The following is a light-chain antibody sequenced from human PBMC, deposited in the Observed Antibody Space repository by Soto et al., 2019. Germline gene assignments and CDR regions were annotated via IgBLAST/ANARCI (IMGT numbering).Light chain of an antibody. Sequence: DIQMTQSPSSLSASVGDRVTITCRASQTISSWLAWYQQKPGKAPKILIYKASSLESGVPSRFSGSGSETEFTLTISGLQPGDSATYYCQQYNSYSPTFGQGTKVDIK. J-gene: IGKJ1*01. CDR1: QTISSW. CDR3: QQYNSYSPT. V-gene: IGKV1-5*03. CDR2: KAS.